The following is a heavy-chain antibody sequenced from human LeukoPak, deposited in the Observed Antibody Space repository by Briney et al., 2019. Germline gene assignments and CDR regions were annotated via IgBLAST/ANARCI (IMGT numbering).Heavy chain of an antibody. CDR3: AQGGIGIFRYYFDC. V-gene: IGHV3-7*03. CDR2: IKNDGAVK. Sequence: GGSLTLSCAASGFTFSYHWMTWVRQAPGKGLEWVANIKNDGAVKNYVDSVKGRFTISRDNAKNSLYLQMNSLRAEDTAVYYCAQGGIGIFRYYFDCWGQGTLVTVSS. CDR1: GFTFSYHW. D-gene: IGHD3-3*01. J-gene: IGHJ4*02.